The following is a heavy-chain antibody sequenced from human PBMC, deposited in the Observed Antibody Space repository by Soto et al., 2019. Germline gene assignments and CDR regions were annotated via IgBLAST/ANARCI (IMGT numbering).Heavy chain of an antibody. D-gene: IGHD3-3*01. CDR1: GYTFTSYY. CDR3: ARTISPGGWFDP. V-gene: IGHV1-46*01. Sequence: QVQLVQSGAEVKKPGASVKVSCKASGYTFTSYYMHWVRQAPGQGLEWMGIINPSGGSTSYAQKFQGRVTMTRDTSTSTVYMEVSSLRSEDTAVYYCARTISPGGWFDPWGQGTLVTVSS. CDR2: INPSGGST. J-gene: IGHJ5*02.